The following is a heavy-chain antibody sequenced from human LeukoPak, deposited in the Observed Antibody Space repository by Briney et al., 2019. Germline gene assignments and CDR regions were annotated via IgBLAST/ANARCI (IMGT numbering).Heavy chain of an antibody. V-gene: IGHV3-74*01. J-gene: IGHJ6*03. CDR1: GFTFSSYW. Sequence: PGGSLRLSCAASGFTFSSYWMHWVRQAPGKGLVWVSHINSDGSTTSYADSVKGRFTISRDNAKNSLYLQMNSLRAEDTAVYYCAREYYYYYMDVWGKGTTVTVSS. CDR2: INSDGSTT. CDR3: AREYYYYYMDV.